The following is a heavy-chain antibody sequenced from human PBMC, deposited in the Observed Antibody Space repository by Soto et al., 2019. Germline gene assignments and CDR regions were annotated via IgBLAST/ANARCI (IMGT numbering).Heavy chain of an antibody. CDR3: ARDLFGGYCLDY. D-gene: IGHD5-12*01. V-gene: IGHV4-4*02. J-gene: IGHJ4*02. CDR1: GDSISRSYW. Sequence: LETLSLTCAVSGDSISRSYWWSWVRQLPGKGLEWIGEIYHSGSTIYNPSLQSRVTLSVDKSKNEFSLKMSSVTDADTAVYYCARDLFGGYCLDYWGQGALVTVSS. CDR2: IYHSGST.